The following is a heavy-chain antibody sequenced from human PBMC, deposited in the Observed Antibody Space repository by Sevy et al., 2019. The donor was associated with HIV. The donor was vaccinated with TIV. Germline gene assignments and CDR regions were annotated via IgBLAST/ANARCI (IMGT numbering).Heavy chain of an antibody. Sequence: SETLSLTCAVYGGSFSGYYWSWIRQPPGKGLEWIGEINHSGSTNYNPSLKSRVTISVDTSKNQFSLKLSSVTAAATAVYYSASLVVVPIRASYYYYGMDVWGQGTTVTVSS. V-gene: IGHV4-34*01. J-gene: IGHJ6*02. D-gene: IGHD2-2*01. CDR2: INHSGST. CDR1: GGSFSGYY. CDR3: ASLVVVPIRASYYYYGMDV.